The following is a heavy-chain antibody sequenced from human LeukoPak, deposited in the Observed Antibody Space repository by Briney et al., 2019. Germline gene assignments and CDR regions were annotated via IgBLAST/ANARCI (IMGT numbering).Heavy chain of an antibody. V-gene: IGHV3-30*04. Sequence: GGSLRPSYAASGFTFSRYGMHWVRQAPGKGLEWVTAISYDGSNKYYADSVKGRFTISRDNSKNTLYLQMNSLRAEDTAVYYCAKEILWWCLDYWGQGTLVTVSS. J-gene: IGHJ4*02. D-gene: IGHD2-21*01. CDR3: AKEILWWCLDY. CDR2: ISYDGSNK. CDR1: GFTFSRYG.